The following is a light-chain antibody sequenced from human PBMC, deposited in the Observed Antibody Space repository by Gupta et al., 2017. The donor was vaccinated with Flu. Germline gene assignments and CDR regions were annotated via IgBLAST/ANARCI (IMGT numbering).Light chain of an antibody. V-gene: IGLV2-14*03. CDR3: ASCDEV. CDR1: SSDVCAYNY. CDR2: DVS. Sequence: SPGQSISISCTATSSDVCAYNYVSWYRPHPGKAPKLVIYDVSGRPSWVANRFSGSKSGNTASLTISGVDAEYDDDYYCASCDEVFGTGTKVTVL. J-gene: IGLJ1*01.